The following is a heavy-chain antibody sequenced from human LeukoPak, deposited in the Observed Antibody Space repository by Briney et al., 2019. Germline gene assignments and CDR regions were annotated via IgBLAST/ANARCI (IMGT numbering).Heavy chain of an antibody. CDR1: GFTFSSYA. CDR2: ISSNGGST. Sequence: PGESLRLSCAASGFTFSSYAMHWVRQAPGKGLEYVSAISSNGGSTYYANSVKGRFTISRDNSKNTLYLQMGSLRAEDMAVYYCARDHVPAAIPAEYFQHWGQGTLVTVSS. J-gene: IGHJ1*01. V-gene: IGHV3-64*01. D-gene: IGHD2-2*01. CDR3: ARDHVPAAIPAEYFQH.